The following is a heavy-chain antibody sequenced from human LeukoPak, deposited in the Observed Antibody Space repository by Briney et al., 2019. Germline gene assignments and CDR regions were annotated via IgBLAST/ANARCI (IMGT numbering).Heavy chain of an antibody. CDR2: IRYDGSNK. D-gene: IGHD3-10*01. J-gene: IGHJ3*02. CDR3: AKGTRRGEGSDAFDI. Sequence: AGGSLRLSCAASGFTFSSYGMHWVRQAPGKGLEWVAFIRYDGSNKYYADSVKGRFTISRDNSKNTLYLQMNSLRAEDTAVYYCAKGTRRGEGSDAFDIWGQGTMVAVSS. V-gene: IGHV3-30*02. CDR1: GFTFSSYG.